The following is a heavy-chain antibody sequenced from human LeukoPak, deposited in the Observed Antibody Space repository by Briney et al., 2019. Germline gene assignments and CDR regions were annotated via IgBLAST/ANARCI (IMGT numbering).Heavy chain of an antibody. CDR3: ARVEVVVVVAALSGGMDV. V-gene: IGHV4-39*07. CDR2: IYYSGST. D-gene: IGHD2-15*01. Sequence: SETLSLTCTVSGGSISSSSYYWGWIRQPPGKGLEWIGSIYYSGSTYYNPSLKSRVTISVDTSKNQFSLKLSSVTAADTAVYYCARVEVVVVVAALSGGMDVWGQGTTVTVSS. CDR1: GGSISSSSYY. J-gene: IGHJ6*02.